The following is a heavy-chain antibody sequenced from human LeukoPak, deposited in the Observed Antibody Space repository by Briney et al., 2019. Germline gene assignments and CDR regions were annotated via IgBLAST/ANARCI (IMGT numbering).Heavy chain of an antibody. CDR2: INPSGGST. CDR1: GYTFTSYY. CDR3: ARDQASETFDY. Sequence: GASVKVSCKASGYTFTSYYMHWVRQAPGQGLEWMGIINPSGGSTSYAQKFQGRVTMTRDTSTSTVCMELSSLRSEDTAVYYCARDQASETFDYWGQGTLVTVSS. V-gene: IGHV1-46*01. J-gene: IGHJ4*02.